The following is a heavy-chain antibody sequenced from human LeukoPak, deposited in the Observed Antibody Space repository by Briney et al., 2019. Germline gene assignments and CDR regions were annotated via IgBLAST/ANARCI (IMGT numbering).Heavy chain of an antibody. CDR3: ARDGDYDWNYRSGFDY. J-gene: IGHJ4*02. D-gene: IGHD1-7*01. Sequence: GGSLRLSCAASGFTFTSYWMTWVRQAPGKGLEWVANINEDGSETYYVDSVKGRFTISRDNAKNSLYLQMNSLRVEDTAVYYCARDGDYDWNYRSGFDYWGQGTLVTVSS. CDR1: GFTFTSYW. V-gene: IGHV3-7*01. CDR2: INEDGSET.